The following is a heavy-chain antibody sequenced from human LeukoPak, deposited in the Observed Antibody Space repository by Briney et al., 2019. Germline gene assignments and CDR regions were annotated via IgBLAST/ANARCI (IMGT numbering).Heavy chain of an antibody. D-gene: IGHD6-13*01. CDR3: ARGGAYSSSWNDY. J-gene: IGHJ4*02. Sequence: ASVKVSCKASGYTFTGYYMHWVRQAPGQGLEWMGWINPNSGGTNYAQKFQGRVTITADKSTSTAYMELSSLRSEDTAVYYCARGGAYSSSWNDYWGQGTLVTVSS. CDR1: GYTFTGYY. V-gene: IGHV1-2*02. CDR2: INPNSGGT.